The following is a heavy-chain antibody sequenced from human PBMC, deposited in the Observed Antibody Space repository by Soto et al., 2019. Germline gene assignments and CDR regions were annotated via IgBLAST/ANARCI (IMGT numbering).Heavy chain of an antibody. J-gene: IGHJ4*02. CDR1: GYSFTRYW. V-gene: IGHV5-10-1*01. CDR3: ARVGSYYDILTGYYSYYFDY. CDR2: IDPSDSYT. D-gene: IGHD3-9*01. Sequence: PGESLKISCKGSGYSFTRYWISWVRQMPGKGLEWMGRIDPSDSYTNYSPSFQGHVTISADKSISTAYLQWSSLKASDTAMYYCARVGSYYDILTGYYSYYFDYWGQGTLVTVSS.